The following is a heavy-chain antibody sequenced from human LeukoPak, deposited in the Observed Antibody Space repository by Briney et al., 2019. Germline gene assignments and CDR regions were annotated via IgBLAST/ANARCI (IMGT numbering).Heavy chain of an antibody. CDR3: ARGSYGSGSYYTLRYNWFDP. CDR2: IMPIFGTA. V-gene: IGHV1-69*05. J-gene: IGHJ5*02. Sequence: SSVKVSCKASGGTFSSYAISWVRQAPGQGLEWMGGIMPIFGTANYAQKVKGRVTITTDESKSTAYMELSSLRSEDTAVYYCARGSYGSGSYYTLRYNWFDPWGQGTLVTVSS. D-gene: IGHD3-10*01. CDR1: GGTFSSYA.